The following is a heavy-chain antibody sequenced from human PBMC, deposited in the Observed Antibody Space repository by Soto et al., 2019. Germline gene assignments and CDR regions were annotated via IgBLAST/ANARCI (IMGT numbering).Heavy chain of an antibody. V-gene: IGHV3-30-3*01. J-gene: IGHJ4*02. CDR1: GFTFSSYA. Sequence: QVQLVESGGGVVQPGRSLRLSCAASGFTFSSYAMHWVRQAPGKRLEWVAVISYDGSNKYYADSVKGRFTISRDNSKNTLYLQMNSLRAEDTAVYYCARTAWFGESTDFDYWGQGTLVTVSS. D-gene: IGHD3-10*01. CDR2: ISYDGSNK. CDR3: ARTAWFGESTDFDY.